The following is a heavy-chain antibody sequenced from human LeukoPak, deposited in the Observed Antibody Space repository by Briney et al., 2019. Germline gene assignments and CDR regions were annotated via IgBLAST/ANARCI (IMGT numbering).Heavy chain of an antibody. D-gene: IGHD2-15*01. CDR2: IKHDGSER. J-gene: IGHJ4*02. CDR1: GLNNKFW. V-gene: IGHV3-7*01. Sequence: PGGSLTLSCAASGLNNKFWMSWVRQAPGKGLEWVANIKHDGSERYYVDSVKGRFTISRDNATISVSLQMNSLRAEHAGLYSCASQQDLEYSLSSGGYYFDYWGQGILVTVSS. CDR3: ASQQDLEYSLSSGGYYFDY.